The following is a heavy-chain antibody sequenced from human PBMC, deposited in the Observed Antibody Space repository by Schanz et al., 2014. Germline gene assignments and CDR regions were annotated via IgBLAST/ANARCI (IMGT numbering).Heavy chain of an antibody. J-gene: IGHJ3*02. CDR3: AKCIGWYGRCAFDI. V-gene: IGHV3-74*02. CDR1: GFTFSSYW. D-gene: IGHD6-19*01. Sequence: EVQVVESGGGLVQPGGSLRLSCAASGFTFSSYWMHWVRQAPGKGLVWVSRIQSDGSITTYADSVKGRFAISRDNSKNTLYLQMNSLIAEDTAVYYCAKCIGWYGRCAFDIWGQGTMVTVSS. CDR2: IQSDGSIT.